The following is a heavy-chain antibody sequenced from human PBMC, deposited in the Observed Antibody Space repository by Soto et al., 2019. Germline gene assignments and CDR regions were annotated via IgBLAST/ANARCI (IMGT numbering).Heavy chain of an antibody. CDR2: VNNDGTDT. J-gene: IGHJ6*02. D-gene: IGHD6-13*01. Sequence: EVQLVESGGGLVQPGGSLRLSCAASGFTFSNYWMYWVPQAPGKGLVWVSRVNNDGTDTTHADSVKGRFTISRDNAENTLYLQMNSLRAEDTAVYYCARGGLQHALDVWGQGSTVTVSS. CDR1: GFTFSNYW. V-gene: IGHV3-74*03. CDR3: ARGGLQHALDV.